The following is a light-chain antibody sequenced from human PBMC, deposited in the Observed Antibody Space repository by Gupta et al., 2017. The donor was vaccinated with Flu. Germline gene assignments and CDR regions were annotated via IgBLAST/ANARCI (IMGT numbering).Light chain of an antibody. CDR1: SSDVGGYNY. Sequence: SITTSCTGTSSDVGGYNYVSCYQHHPGKTPKLMIYEVSNRPSGVSNRFSGSKSGNTASLTISGLQAEDDADYYCSSYTSSTTVVFGGGTKLTVL. CDR2: EVS. V-gene: IGLV2-14*01. J-gene: IGLJ2*01. CDR3: SSYTSSTTVV.